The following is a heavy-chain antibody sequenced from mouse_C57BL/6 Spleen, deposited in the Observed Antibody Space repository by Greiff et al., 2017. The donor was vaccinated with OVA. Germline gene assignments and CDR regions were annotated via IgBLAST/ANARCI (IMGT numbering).Heavy chain of an antibody. CDR1: GYTFTDYN. V-gene: IGHV1-22*01. J-gene: IGHJ3*01. Sequence: VQLQQSGPELVKPGASVKMSCKASGYTFTDYNMHWVKQSHGKSLEWIGYINPNNGGTSYNQKFKGKATLTVNKSSSTAYMELRSLTSEDSAVYYCASELGRAWFAYWGQGTLVTVSA. CDR2: INPNNGGT. CDR3: ASELGRAWFAY. D-gene: IGHD4-1*01.